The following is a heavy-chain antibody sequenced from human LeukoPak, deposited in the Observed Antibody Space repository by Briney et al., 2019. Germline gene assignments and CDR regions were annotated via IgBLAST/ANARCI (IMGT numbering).Heavy chain of an antibody. D-gene: IGHD3-9*01. CDR2: ISYDGSNK. J-gene: IGHJ4*02. Sequence: GGSLRLSCAASGFTFSSYGMHWVRQAPGKGLEWVAVISYDGSNKYYADSVKGRFTISRDNSKNTLYLQMNSLRAEDTAVYYCAKAPRDYDILTCYSGWGQGTLVTVSS. CDR3: AKAPRDYDILTCYSG. CDR1: GFTFSSYG. V-gene: IGHV3-30*18.